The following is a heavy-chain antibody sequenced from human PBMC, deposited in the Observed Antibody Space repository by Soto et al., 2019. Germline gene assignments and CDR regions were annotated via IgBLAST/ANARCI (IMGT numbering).Heavy chain of an antibody. CDR3: VKLRHSSDTGNFDY. CDR1: GFAFGGYA. D-gene: IGHD3-10*01. Sequence: EVQLVESGGGFVQPGRSLRLSCTASGFAFGGYAMHWVRQAPGKGLEWVSGLSWDSGGINYADSVKGRFTISRDNAKKSLYLQMNSLRPEDTALYYCVKLRHSSDTGNFDYWGQGILVNVSS. J-gene: IGHJ4*02. CDR2: LSWDSGGI. V-gene: IGHV3-9*01.